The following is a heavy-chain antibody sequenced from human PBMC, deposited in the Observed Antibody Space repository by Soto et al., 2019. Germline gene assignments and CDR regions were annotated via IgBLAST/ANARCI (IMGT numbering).Heavy chain of an antibody. CDR3: AKDLVVLVPAALYGMDV. J-gene: IGHJ6*02. CDR2: ISPYNDDT. D-gene: IGHD2-2*01. V-gene: IGHV1-18*01. CDR1: GYTFTSYG. Sequence: ASVKVSCKASGYTFTSYGISWVRQAPGQGLEWMGWISPYNDDTVYAQNLQGRVTMTTDTSARIAYMQMNSLRAEDTAVYYCAKDLVVLVPAALYGMDVWGQGTTVTVSS.